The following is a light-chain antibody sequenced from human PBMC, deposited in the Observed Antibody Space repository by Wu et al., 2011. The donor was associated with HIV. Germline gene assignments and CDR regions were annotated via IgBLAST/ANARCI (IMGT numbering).Light chain of an antibody. J-gene: IGKJ2*03. CDR2: GAS. CDR1: QSVSSH. CDR3: QQYGSGYLYR. V-gene: IGKV3-11*01. Sequence: EIVLTQSPDTLSLSPGERATLSCRASQSVSSHLAWYQQKPGQAPRLLIYGASNRATDIPARFSGSGSGTDFTLTISSLEPEDLAIYYCQQYGSGYLYRFGQGTKLEIK.